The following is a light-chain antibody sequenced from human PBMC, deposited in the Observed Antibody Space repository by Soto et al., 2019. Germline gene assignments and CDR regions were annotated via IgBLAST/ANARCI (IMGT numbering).Light chain of an antibody. J-gene: IGKJ4*01. CDR3: HQYGSSPLT. Sequence: EIVLTQSAGTLSLSPGEIATLSCRASQSVSSSYLACYQQKPGQAPRLLIYGASSRATGIPDRFSGSGSGTDFTLTISSLEPEDFAVYSCHQYGSSPLTFGGGTKVEIK. CDR2: GAS. V-gene: IGKV3-20*01. CDR1: QSVSSSY.